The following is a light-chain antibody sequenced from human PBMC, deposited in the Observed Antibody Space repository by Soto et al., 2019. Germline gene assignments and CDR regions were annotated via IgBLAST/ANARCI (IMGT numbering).Light chain of an antibody. J-gene: IGLJ2*01. CDR3: CSYADIRTWDVV. CDR1: SSDVENYNL. Sequence: QSVLTQPASVSGSPGQSITISCTGISSDVENYNLVSWYQQHRGKAPKLIIYEASERPSGVSTRFSGSKSGNTASLTISDLQAEDEAEYYCCSYADIRTWDVVFGGGTQLTVL. CDR2: EAS. V-gene: IGLV2-23*01.